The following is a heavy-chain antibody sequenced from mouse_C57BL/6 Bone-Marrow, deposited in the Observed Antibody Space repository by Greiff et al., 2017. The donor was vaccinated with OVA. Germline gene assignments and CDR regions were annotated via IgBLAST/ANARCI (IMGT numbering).Heavy chain of an antibody. Sequence: EVQLQQSGPELVKPGASVKISCKASGYTFTDYYMNWVKQSHGKSLEWIGDINPNNGGTSYNQKFKGKATLTVDKSSSTAYMELRSLTSEDSAVXYCASGDYDVDWFAFWGPGTLVTVSA. CDR3: ASGDYDVDWFAF. J-gene: IGHJ3*01. V-gene: IGHV1-26*01. D-gene: IGHD2-4*01. CDR2: INPNNGGT. CDR1: GYTFTDYY.